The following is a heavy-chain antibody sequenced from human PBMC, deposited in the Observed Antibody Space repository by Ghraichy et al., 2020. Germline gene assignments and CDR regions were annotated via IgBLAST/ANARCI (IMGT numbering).Heavy chain of an antibody. J-gene: IGHJ4*02. D-gene: IGHD3-3*01. CDR2: IYSGGST. Sequence: GGSLRLSCAASGFTVSSNYMSWVRQAPGKGLEWVSVIYSGGSTYYADSVKGRFTISRDNSKNTLYLQMNSLRAEDTAVYYCARGFMIPSYFDYWGQGTLVTGSS. CDR1: GFTVSSNY. V-gene: IGHV3-53*01. CDR3: ARGFMIPSYFDY.